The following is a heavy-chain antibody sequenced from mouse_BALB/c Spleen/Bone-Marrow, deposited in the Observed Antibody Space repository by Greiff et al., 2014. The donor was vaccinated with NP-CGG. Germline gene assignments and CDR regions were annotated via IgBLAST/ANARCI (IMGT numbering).Heavy chain of an antibody. J-gene: IGHJ2*01. D-gene: IGHD3-1*01. CDR2: ILPGSGST. V-gene: IGHV1-9*01. CDR1: GYRFNSYW. CDR3: ARLGIRSFDY. Sequence: VQVVESGADLMKPGASVKISCKATGYRFNSYWIEWVKQRPGHGLEWIGEILPGSGSTNFNEKFKGKATFTAYTSSNTAYMQISSLTSEDSAGYCCARLGIRSFDYWGQGTTLTVSS.